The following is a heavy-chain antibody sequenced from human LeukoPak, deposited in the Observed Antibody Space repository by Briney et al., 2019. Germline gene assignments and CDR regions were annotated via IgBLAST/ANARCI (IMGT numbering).Heavy chain of an antibody. CDR3: ARATGYDATFDY. D-gene: IGHD6-13*01. Sequence: GGSLILSCAASGFTFSSYAMTWVRQAPGKGLEWVSTISGTGGSTYYADSMKGRFTISRDNAKNSLYLQMNSLRAEDTAVYFCARATGYDATFDYWGQGTLVTVSS. CDR1: GFTFSSYA. V-gene: IGHV3-23*01. J-gene: IGHJ4*02. CDR2: ISGTGGST.